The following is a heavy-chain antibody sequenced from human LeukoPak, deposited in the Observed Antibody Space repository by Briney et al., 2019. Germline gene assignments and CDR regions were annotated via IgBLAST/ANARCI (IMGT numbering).Heavy chain of an antibody. CDR2: IRSKAYGGTT. D-gene: IGHD3-10*01. V-gene: IGHV3-49*04. CDR3: TRGEEFFDY. Sequence: GRSLRLSCTASGFTFGDYAMSWVRQAPGKGLEWVGFIRSKAYGGTTEYAASVKGRFTISRDDSKSIAYLQINSLKPENTAVYYCTRGEEFFDYWGQGTLVTVSS. CDR1: GFTFGDYA. J-gene: IGHJ4*02.